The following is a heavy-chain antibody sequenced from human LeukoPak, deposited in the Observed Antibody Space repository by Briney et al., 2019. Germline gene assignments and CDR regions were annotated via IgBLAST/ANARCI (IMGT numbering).Heavy chain of an antibody. CDR2: INPNTGGT. CDR3: ARVNIVVPAATPSNWFDP. CDR1: GYTFTGYY. V-gene: IGHV1-2*02. J-gene: IGHJ5*02. D-gene: IGHD2-15*01. Sequence: ASVKVSCKASGYTFTGYYMHWVRQAPGQGLEWMGWINPNTGGTNYAQKFQGRVTMTRDTSIRTAYMELNNLRSDDTAVYYCARVNIVVPAATPSNWFDPWGQGTLVSVSS.